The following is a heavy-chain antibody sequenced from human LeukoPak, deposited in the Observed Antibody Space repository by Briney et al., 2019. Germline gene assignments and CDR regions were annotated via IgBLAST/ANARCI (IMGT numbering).Heavy chain of an antibody. D-gene: IGHD3-10*02. CDR2: ISSSSSYI. Sequence: GGSLGLSSAASGFTFSSYSMNWVRQAPGKGLEWVSSISSSSSYIYYADSVKGRFTISRDNAKNSLYLQMNSLRAEDTAVYYCAELGITMIGGVWGKGTTVTISS. CDR3: AELGITMIGGV. V-gene: IGHV3-21*01. CDR1: GFTFSSYS. J-gene: IGHJ6*04.